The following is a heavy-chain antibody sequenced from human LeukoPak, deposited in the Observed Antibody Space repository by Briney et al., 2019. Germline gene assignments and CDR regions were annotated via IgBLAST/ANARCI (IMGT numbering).Heavy chain of an antibody. J-gene: IGHJ4*01. CDR1: GVSISDRFEHY. V-gene: IGHV4/OR15-8*01. CDR2: DHQTART. Sequence: SSETLSLTCVVSGVSISDRFEHYWRWVRQPPGKGFEWIEIDHQTARTIYCPSFANRVNISADTSKNQVSLKLTAVTAADTAMYYCERGSDYTWGGWGQGTLVTVSS. CDR3: ERGSDYTWGG. D-gene: IGHD3-10*01.